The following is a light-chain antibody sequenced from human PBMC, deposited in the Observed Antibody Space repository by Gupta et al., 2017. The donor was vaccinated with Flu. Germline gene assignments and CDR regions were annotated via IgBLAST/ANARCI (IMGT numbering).Light chain of an antibody. CDR2: DAS. CDR1: QSIGSN. V-gene: IGKV3-15*01. J-gene: IGKJ4*01. Sequence: EIVMTQSPATLSVSPGESATLSCRASQSIGSNLAWYQQTPGQAPRLIMFDASTRATGFPARFSGSGSGTXFTLIIXSLQSEDFAVYYCQQYTIWPATFGXGTKVEIK. CDR3: QQYTIWPAT.